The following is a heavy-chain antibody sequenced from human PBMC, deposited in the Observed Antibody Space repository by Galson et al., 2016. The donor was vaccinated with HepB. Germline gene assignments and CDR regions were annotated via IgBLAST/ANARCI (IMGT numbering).Heavy chain of an antibody. J-gene: IGHJ2*01. CDR2: ISYDGSNN. Sequence: SLRLSCAASGFTFSSYAMHWVRQAPGKGLEWVAVISYDGSNNYYAASVKGRFTISRDHPKNTLYLQMNSLSAEDTAVYYCARGYGGNYWHFDLWGRGTLVTVSS. V-gene: IGHV3-30*04. CDR3: ARGYGGNYWHFDL. CDR1: GFTFSSYA. D-gene: IGHD4-23*01.